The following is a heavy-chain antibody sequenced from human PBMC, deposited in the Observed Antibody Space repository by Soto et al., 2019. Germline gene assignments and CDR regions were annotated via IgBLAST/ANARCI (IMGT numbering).Heavy chain of an antibody. Sequence: WGSLRLSCAASEFTFRSYWMHWVRQSPGKGLVWVSRISGDGSRTNYADSVRGRITISRDNAKNTVYLQVDSLRDEDTAVYYCARSLPGTYGAFDLWGQGTVVTVSS. D-gene: IGHD1-7*01. CDR2: ISGDGSRT. V-gene: IGHV3-74*01. CDR1: EFTFRSYW. J-gene: IGHJ3*01. CDR3: ARSLPGTYGAFDL.